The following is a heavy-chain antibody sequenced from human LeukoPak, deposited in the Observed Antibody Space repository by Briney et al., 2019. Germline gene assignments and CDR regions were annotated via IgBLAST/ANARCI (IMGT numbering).Heavy chain of an antibody. CDR2: IYYSGST. Sequence: PSETLSLTCTVSGGSISSSSYYWGWIRQPPGKGLEWIGSIYYSGSTYYNPSLKSRVTISVDTSKNQFSLKLSSVTAADTAVYYCARVNYSSSWYLAYYMDVWGKGTTVTVSS. D-gene: IGHD6-13*01. J-gene: IGHJ6*03. CDR3: ARVNYSSSWYLAYYMDV. CDR1: GGSISSSSYY. V-gene: IGHV4-39*07.